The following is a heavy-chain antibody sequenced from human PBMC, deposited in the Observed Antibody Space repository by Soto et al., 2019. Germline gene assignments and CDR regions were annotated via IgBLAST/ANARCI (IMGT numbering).Heavy chain of an antibody. D-gene: IGHD3-22*01. CDR2: ISSSSSYI. V-gene: IGHV3-21*01. CDR1: GFTFSSYS. CDR3: ARDPRGGEMIVGVDYANWFDP. Sequence: EVQLVESGGGLAKPGGSLRLSCAASGFTFSSYSMNWVRQAPGKGLEWVSSISSSSSYIYYADSVKGRFTISRDNAKNSLYLQMNSLRAEDTAVYYCARDPRGGEMIVGVDYANWFDPGAREPWSPSPQ. J-gene: IGHJ5*02.